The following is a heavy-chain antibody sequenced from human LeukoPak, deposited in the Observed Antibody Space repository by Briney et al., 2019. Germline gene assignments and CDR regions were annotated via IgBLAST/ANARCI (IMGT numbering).Heavy chain of an antibody. Sequence: PSETLSLTCAVYGGSFNDYYWSWIRQPPGKGLEWIGSIYYSGSTYYNPSLKSRVTISVDTSKNQFSLKLSSVTAADTAVYYCARRSSSWYDNWFDPWGQGTLVTVSS. CDR2: IYYSGST. V-gene: IGHV4-34*01. J-gene: IGHJ5*02. D-gene: IGHD6-13*01. CDR3: ARRSSSWYDNWFDP. CDR1: GGSFNDYY.